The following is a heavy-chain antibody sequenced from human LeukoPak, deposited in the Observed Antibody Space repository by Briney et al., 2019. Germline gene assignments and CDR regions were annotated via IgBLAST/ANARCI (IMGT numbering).Heavy chain of an antibody. Sequence: GGSLRLSCAASGFTFEKYWMSWVRQAPGKGPEWVANIKQDGSVKHYLDSVKGRFTISRDNAKNSLILQMNSLIAEDTAVYYCARWAGVTDQWGQGTLVTVSS. CDR1: GFTFEKYW. J-gene: IGHJ4*02. V-gene: IGHV3-7*01. CDR3: ARWAGVTDQ. D-gene: IGHD5-18*01. CDR2: IKQDGSVK.